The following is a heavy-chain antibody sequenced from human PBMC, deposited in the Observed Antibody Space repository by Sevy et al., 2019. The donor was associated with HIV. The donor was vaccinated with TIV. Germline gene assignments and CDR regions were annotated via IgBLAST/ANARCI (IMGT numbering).Heavy chain of an antibody. Sequence: SVKVSCKASGGTFSRYPFSCVRQAPGQGLEWMGGIIPIFGTTNYAQKFQGRVTITADESTSTAYMELSSLRSEDTAVYYCALAAQVTMKVAGGFFEYWGKGTLVTVSS. CDR2: IIPIFGTT. V-gene: IGHV1-69*13. D-gene: IGHD3-22*01. CDR1: GGTFSRYP. J-gene: IGHJ4*02. CDR3: ALAAQVTMKVAGGFFEY.